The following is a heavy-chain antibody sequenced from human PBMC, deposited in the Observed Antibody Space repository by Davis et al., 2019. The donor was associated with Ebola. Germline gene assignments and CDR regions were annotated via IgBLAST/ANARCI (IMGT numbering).Heavy chain of an antibody. Sequence: ASVKVSCKVSGYTLTGLSMHWVRQAPGKGLEWMGGFDPEDGETIYAQKFQGRVTMTKDTSKDTAYMELSSLRSEDTAVYYCATPGYYGMDVWGQGTTVTVSS. V-gene: IGHV1-24*01. CDR2: FDPEDGET. CDR1: GYTLTGLS. CDR3: ATPGYYGMDV. J-gene: IGHJ6*02.